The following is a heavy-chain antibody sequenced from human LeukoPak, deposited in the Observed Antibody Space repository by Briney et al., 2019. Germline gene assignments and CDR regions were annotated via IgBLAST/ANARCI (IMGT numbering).Heavy chain of an antibody. CDR1: GFTFSDYY. D-gene: IGHD5-12*01. CDR3: AKDLYGYEDY. CDR2: ISYDGSNK. V-gene: IGHV3-30*18. Sequence: PGGSLRLSCAASGFTFSDYYMSWIRQAPGKGLEWVAVISYDGSNKYYADSVKGRFTISRDNSKNTLYLQMNSLRAEDTAVYYCAKDLYGYEDYWGQGTLVTVSS. J-gene: IGHJ4*02.